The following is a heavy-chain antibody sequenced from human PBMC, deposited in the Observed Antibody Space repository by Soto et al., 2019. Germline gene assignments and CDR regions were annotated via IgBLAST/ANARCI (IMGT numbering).Heavy chain of an antibody. V-gene: IGHV3-7*03. CDR2: IKQDGSEK. CDR1: GFTFSSYW. Sequence: EVQLVESGGGLVQPGGSLRLSCAASGFTFSSYWMSWVRQAPGKGLEWVANIKQDGSEKYYVDSVKGRFTISRDNAKNSLYLQMNSLRAEDTAVYYCAREGPYDFWSGLGYWGQGTLVTVSS. J-gene: IGHJ4*02. D-gene: IGHD3-3*01. CDR3: AREGPYDFWSGLGY.